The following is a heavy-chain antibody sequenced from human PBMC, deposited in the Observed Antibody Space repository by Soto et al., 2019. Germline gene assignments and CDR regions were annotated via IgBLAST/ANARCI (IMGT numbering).Heavy chain of an antibody. CDR3: ARDRGYSYGHYYYYYGMDV. CDR2: IYYSGST. CDR1: GGSISSYY. V-gene: IGHV4-59*01. D-gene: IGHD5-18*01. J-gene: IGHJ6*02. Sequence: LSLTCTVSGGSISSYYWSWIRQPPGKGLEWIGYIYYSGSTNYNPSLKSRVTISVDTSKNQFSLKLSSVTAADTAVYYCARDRGYSYGHYYYYYGMDVWGQGTTVTVSS.